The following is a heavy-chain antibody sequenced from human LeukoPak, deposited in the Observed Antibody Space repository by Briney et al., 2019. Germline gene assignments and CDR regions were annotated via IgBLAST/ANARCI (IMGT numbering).Heavy chain of an antibody. CDR3: AKDPNGDYVGAFDS. Sequence: GGSLRLSCAASGLTFRNYAMTWVRQAPGKGLEWVSTIRGDVGGGYTSYADSVEGRFTVYRDNSKNTLYLQMNSLRAGDTAVYYCAKDPNGDYVGAFDSWGQGTLVTVSS. D-gene: IGHD4-17*01. CDR1: GLTFRNYA. V-gene: IGHV3-23*01. J-gene: IGHJ3*01. CDR2: IRGDVGGGYT.